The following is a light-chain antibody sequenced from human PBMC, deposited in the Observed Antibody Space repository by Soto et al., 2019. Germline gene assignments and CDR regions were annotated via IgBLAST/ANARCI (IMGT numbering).Light chain of an antibody. CDR2: DAS. J-gene: IGKJ1*01. V-gene: IGKV1-5*01. Sequence: DIEMTQSPSTLSASIGDGVTITCRASESISGWLAWYQQQPGKATKLLIYDASNLESGVPSRFSGSGSGTEFTLAISSLQPDDFATYYCQQYNNYTRTFGQWTKVDI. CDR1: ESISGW. CDR3: QQYNNYTRT.